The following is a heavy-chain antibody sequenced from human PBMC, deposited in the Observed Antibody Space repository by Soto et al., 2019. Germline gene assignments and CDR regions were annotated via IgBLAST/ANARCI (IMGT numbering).Heavy chain of an antibody. D-gene: IGHD3-22*01. J-gene: IGHJ4*02. CDR1: GGSVSSGSYY. V-gene: IGHV4-61*01. Sequence: ASETLSLTCTVSGGSVSSGSYYWSWIRQPPGKGLEWIGYIYYSGSTNYNPSLKSRVTISVDTSKNQFSLKLSSVTAADTAVYYCATNPMPTYYDSSGYYPGPFDYWGQGTLVTVSS. CDR3: ATNPMPTYYDSSGYYPGPFDY. CDR2: IYYSGST.